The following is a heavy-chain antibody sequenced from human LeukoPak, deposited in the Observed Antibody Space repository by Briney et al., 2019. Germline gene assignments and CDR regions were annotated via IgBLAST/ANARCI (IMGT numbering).Heavy chain of an antibody. V-gene: IGHV3-21*01. CDR3: ARTIATRPGTYNWFDS. J-gene: IGHJ5*01. D-gene: IGHD6-6*01. CDR1: GFTFSSDA. CDR2: ISSSSSYI. Sequence: GGSLRLSCAASGFTFSSDAMRWVRQAPGKGLEWVSSISSSSSYIYYVDSVKGRFTISRDNAKNSLFLQMDSLRAEDTAVYYCARTIATRPGTYNWFDSWGQGTLVTVPS.